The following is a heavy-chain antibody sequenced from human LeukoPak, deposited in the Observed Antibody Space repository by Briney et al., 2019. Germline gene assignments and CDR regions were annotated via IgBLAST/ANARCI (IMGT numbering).Heavy chain of an antibody. CDR3: AKDPLAVADSDAFDI. V-gene: IGHV3-23*01. D-gene: IGHD6-19*01. Sequence: GGSLRLSCAASGFSFSSYAMSWVRQAPGKGLEWVSAITGSGGDTYNADSVKGPFTISRDNSKHTLYLQMNSLRAEDAAVYYCAKDPLAVADSDAFDIWGQGTMVTVSS. CDR1: GFSFSSYA. CDR2: ITGSGGDT. J-gene: IGHJ3*02.